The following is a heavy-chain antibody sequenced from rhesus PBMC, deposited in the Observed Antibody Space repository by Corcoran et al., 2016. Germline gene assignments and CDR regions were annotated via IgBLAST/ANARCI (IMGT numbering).Heavy chain of an antibody. V-gene: IGHV1-151*01. J-gene: IGHJ1*01. Sequence: QVQLVQAGDVVKKPGASVTLSRKAYGITSSIYAISWVRQAPGQGLEWMGKILPLVGITNYAQKFQGRVTITADTSTSTAYMELSSLRSEDTAVYYCARGGYFEFWGQGALVTVSS. CDR3: ARGGYFEF. CDR1: GITSSIYA. CDR2: ILPLVGIT.